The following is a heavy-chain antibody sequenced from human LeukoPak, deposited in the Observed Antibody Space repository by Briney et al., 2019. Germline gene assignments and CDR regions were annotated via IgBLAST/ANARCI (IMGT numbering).Heavy chain of an antibody. CDR1: GGSISSYY. Sequence: PSETLSLTCTVSGGSISSYYWSWIRQPPGKGLEWIGYIYYSGSTNYNPSLKSRVTISVDTSKNQFSLKLSSVTAADTAVYYCARLMDFGSYYYYMDVWGKGTTVTVSS. CDR3: ARLMDFGSYYYYMDV. V-gene: IGHV4-59*08. CDR2: IYYSGST. J-gene: IGHJ6*03. D-gene: IGHD2-2*03.